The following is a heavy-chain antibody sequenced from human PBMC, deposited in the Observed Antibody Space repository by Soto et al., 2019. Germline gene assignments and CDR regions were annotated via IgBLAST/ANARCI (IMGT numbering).Heavy chain of an antibody. D-gene: IGHD3-10*01. V-gene: IGHV4-30-4*01. J-gene: IGHJ5*02. Sequence: PSETLSLTCTVSGGSISSGDYYWSWIRQPPGKGLEWIGYIYYSGSTYYNPSLKSRVTISVDTSKNQFSLKLSSVTAADTAVYYCARDHRLGVGGSGSYSHNWFDPWGQGTRGTVSA. CDR3: ARDHRLGVGGSGSYSHNWFDP. CDR2: IYYSGST. CDR1: GGSISSGDYY.